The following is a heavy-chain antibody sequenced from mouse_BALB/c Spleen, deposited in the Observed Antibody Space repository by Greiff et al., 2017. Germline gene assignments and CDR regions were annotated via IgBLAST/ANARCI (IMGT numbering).Heavy chain of an antibody. J-gene: IGHJ1*01. CDR1: GYTFTDYY. CDR3: ARSIHGGYFDV. Sequence: QVQLKESGPELVKPVASVKISCKASGYTFTDYYINWVKQKPGQGLEWIGWIYPGSGNTKYNEKFKGKATLTVDTSSSTAYMQLSSLTSEDTAVYFCARSIHGGYFDVWGAGTTVTVSS. CDR2: IYPGSGNT. V-gene: IGHV1-84*02.